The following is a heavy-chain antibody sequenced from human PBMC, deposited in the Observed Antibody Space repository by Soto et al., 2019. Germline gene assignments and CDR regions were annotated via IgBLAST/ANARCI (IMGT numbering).Heavy chain of an antibody. V-gene: IGHV1-3*01. CDR2: IIPVHGKT. CDR3: ARGVGPRQDY. Sequence: ASVKVSCKASGYTFTSYAMHWVRQAPGQGLEWMGRIIPVHGKTKYAQKFQGRVTITADKSTSTAYMELSSLRSEDTAVYYCARGVGPRQDYWGQGTLVTVS. CDR1: GYTFTSYA. J-gene: IGHJ4*02. D-gene: IGHD1-26*01.